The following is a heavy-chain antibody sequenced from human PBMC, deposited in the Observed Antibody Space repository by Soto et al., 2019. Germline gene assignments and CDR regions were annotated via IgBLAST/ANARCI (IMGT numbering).Heavy chain of an antibody. Sequence: GVSMKISCKGAGYSFTSYWSGWVRQMPGKGLEWMGIIYPGDSDTRYSPSFQGQVTISADKSISTAYLQWSSLKASDTAMYYCARLHYDFWSGYDYGMDVWGQGTTVTVSS. J-gene: IGHJ6*02. CDR1: GYSFTSYW. V-gene: IGHV5-51*01. D-gene: IGHD3-3*01. CDR3: ARLHYDFWSGYDYGMDV. CDR2: IYPGDSDT.